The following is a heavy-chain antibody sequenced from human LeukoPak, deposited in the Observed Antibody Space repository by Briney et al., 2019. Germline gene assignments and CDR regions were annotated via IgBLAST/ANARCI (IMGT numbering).Heavy chain of an antibody. Sequence: QSSETLSLTCTVSGYSISTGYYWGWIRQPPGKGLEWIGSIYHSGTTYYNPSLKSRVTISVDTSKNQFSLRLSSVTAADTAVYYCARYDVWGSYRAFDYWGQGTLVTVSS. CDR3: ARYDVWGSYRAFDY. D-gene: IGHD3-16*02. J-gene: IGHJ4*02. CDR2: IYHSGTT. CDR1: GYSISTGYY. V-gene: IGHV4-38-2*02.